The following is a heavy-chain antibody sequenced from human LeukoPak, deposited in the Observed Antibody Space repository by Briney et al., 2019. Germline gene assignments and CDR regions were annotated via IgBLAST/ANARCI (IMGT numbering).Heavy chain of an antibody. CDR1: RFIFSSYW. D-gene: IGHD1-26*01. Sequence: GGSLRLSCATSRFIFSSYWMTWVRRTPGKGLEWVASINQDGSDKYYVDSVKGRFTISRDNAKNSLYLQINSLRAEDTAMYYCARDRGQVGLFDYWGQGTLVTVSS. CDR3: ARDRGQVGLFDY. V-gene: IGHV3-7*03. J-gene: IGHJ4*02. CDR2: INQDGSDK.